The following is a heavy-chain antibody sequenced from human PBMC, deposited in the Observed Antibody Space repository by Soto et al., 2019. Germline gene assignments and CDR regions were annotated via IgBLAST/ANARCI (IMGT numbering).Heavy chain of an antibody. CDR2: ISAYNGNT. Sequence: ASVKVSCKASAYTFTNFGITWVRQAPGQGLEWMGWISAYNGNTNYAQKFQGRVTMTTDTSTSTAYMEVRSLRFDDTAVYYCARDKITGLLDYWGQGTLVTVSS. V-gene: IGHV1-18*01. D-gene: IGHD2-8*02. J-gene: IGHJ4*02. CDR3: ARDKITGLLDY. CDR1: AYTFTNFG.